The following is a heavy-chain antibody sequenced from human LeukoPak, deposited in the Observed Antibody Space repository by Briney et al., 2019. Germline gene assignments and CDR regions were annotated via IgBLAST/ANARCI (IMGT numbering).Heavy chain of an antibody. CDR2: ISSSGDTI. J-gene: IGHJ2*01. CDR3: AKGLIAVAGRGYWYFDL. V-gene: IGHV3-48*03. D-gene: IGHD6-19*01. CDR1: GFTFSSYE. Sequence: PGGSLRLSCAASGFTFSSYEMNWVRQAPGKGLEWISYISSSGDTIYYADSVKGRFTISRDNAKNTLYLQMNSLRAEDTAVYYCAKGLIAVAGRGYWYFDLWGRGTLVTVSS.